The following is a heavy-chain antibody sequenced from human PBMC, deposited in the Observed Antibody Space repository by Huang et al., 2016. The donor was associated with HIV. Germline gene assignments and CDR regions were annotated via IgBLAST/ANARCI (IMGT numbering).Heavy chain of an antibody. V-gene: IGHV1-69*13. CDR2: IIPIVGTG. D-gene: IGHD3-22*01. CDR1: GGTFSSYA. J-gene: IGHJ4*02. CDR3: ARARGYYDSSVSYYFDY. Sequence: QVQLVQSGAEVKKPGSSVKVSCKASGGTFSSYAISWVRQAPGKGLEWMGGIIPIVGTGNYAQKFQGRVTITADESTSTAYMELSSLRSEDTAVYYCARARGYYDSSVSYYFDYWGQGTLVTVSS.